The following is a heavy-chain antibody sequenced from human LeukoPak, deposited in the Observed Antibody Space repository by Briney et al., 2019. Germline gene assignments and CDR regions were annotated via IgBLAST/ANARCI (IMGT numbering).Heavy chain of an antibody. Sequence: SVKVSCKASGGTFSSYTISWVRQAPGQGLEWMGRIIPILGIANYAQKFQGRVTITADKSTSTAYMELSSLRSEDTAVYYCARGYYDFWSGYYQTPYGMDVWGQGATVTVSS. J-gene: IGHJ6*02. CDR3: ARGYYDFWSGYYQTPYGMDV. V-gene: IGHV1-69*02. CDR2: IIPILGIA. D-gene: IGHD3-3*01. CDR1: GGTFSSYT.